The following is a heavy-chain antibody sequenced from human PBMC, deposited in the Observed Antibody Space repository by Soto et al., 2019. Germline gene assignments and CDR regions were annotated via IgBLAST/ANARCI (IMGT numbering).Heavy chain of an antibody. V-gene: IGHV4-4*07. CDR3: ARDSRGSTGTTGWFDP. CDR1: GDSMTNYY. Sequence: SETLSLTCSVSGDSMTNYYWTWIRQPAGKGVEWIGRIFSSGNTNYNPSLKSRVTMSVDTSKNQFSLTLTSVTAADTAVYYCARDSRGSTGTTGWFDPWGQGTLVTVSS. D-gene: IGHD1-1*01. CDR2: IFSSGNT. J-gene: IGHJ5*02.